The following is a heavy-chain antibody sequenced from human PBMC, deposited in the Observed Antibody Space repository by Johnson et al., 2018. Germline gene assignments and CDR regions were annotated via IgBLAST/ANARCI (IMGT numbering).Heavy chain of an antibody. J-gene: IGHJ3*02. Sequence: QVQLVESGGGVVQPGTSLRLSCAASGFTFSYYGMHWVRQAPGKGLEWVAVIWSDGRVKYYADSVKGRFTVSRDNSKNILYLQMNSLRAEDTAVYYCARRQQQVHAFDIWGQGTMVTISS. CDR1: GFTFSYYG. V-gene: IGHV3-33*01. CDR2: IWSDGRVK. D-gene: IGHD6-13*01. CDR3: ARRQQQVHAFDI.